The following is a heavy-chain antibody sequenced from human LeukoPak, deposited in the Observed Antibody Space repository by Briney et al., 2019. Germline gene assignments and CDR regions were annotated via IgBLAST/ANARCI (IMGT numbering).Heavy chain of an antibody. V-gene: IGHV1-18*01. Sequence: ASVKVSCKASGYTFTSYGISWVRQAPGQGLEWMGWISAYNGNTNYAQKLQGRVTITADESTSTAYMELSRLRSEDTAIYYCARASSDDTAMATPFAYWGQGTLVTVSS. D-gene: IGHD5-18*01. CDR2: ISAYNGNT. CDR3: ARASSDDTAMATPFAY. CDR1: GYTFTSYG. J-gene: IGHJ4*02.